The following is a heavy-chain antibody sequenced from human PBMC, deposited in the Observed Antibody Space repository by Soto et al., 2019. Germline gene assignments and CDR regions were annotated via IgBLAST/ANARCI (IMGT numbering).Heavy chain of an antibody. D-gene: IGHD6-13*01. CDR1: GGSISSGGYY. CDR3: ARVFSDSSSVFDP. V-gene: IGHV4-31*03. J-gene: IGHJ5*02. Sequence: QVQLQESGPGLVKPSQTLSLTCTVSGGSISSGGYYWSWIRQHPGKGLEWIGYIYYSGRTNYNPSLNSRVTISVDTSKNQFSLKLNSVTAADTAVYYCARVFSDSSSVFDPWGQGTLVTVSS. CDR2: IYYSGRT.